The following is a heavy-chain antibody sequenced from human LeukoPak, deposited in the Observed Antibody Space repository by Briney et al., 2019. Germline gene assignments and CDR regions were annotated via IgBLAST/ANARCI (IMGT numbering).Heavy chain of an antibody. CDR3: ATAGWESLGDLYFDY. CDR1: GGTFSSYA. J-gene: IGHJ4*02. CDR2: FDPEDGDDDEI. D-gene: IGHD1-26*01. V-gene: IGHV1-24*01. Sequence: ASVKVSCKASGGTFSSYAISWVRQAPGQGLEWMGGFDPEDGDDDEILYAQKFQGRVTLTDDTSTDTTYMELISLTSEDTAIYYCATAGWESLGDLYFDYWGQGTLVTVSS.